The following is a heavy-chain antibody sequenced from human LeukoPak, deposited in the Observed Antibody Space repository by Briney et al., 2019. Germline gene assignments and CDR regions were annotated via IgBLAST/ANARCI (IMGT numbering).Heavy chain of an antibody. Sequence: PGGPLQISWKCSGSNFTNYWSSWGRQLPGKGREWMETFDPSDSYNNYPPSFQGHVTISADKSISTAYLQWSSLKASDTAMYYCARAYSRSRFDYWGQGTLVTVSS. D-gene: IGHD6-6*01. CDR2: FDPSDSYN. CDR1: GSNFTNYW. J-gene: IGHJ4*02. V-gene: IGHV5-10-1*01. CDR3: ARAYSRSRFDY.